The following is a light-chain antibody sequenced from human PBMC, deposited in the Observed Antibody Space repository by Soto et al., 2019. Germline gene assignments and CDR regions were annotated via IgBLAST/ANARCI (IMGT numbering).Light chain of an antibody. J-gene: IGKJ1*01. CDR3: QKYNSATRT. V-gene: IGKV1-27*01. CDR2: AAS. CDR1: QGINNY. Sequence: DIQMTQSPSSLSASVGDRVTVTCRASQGINNYLAWYQQKPGKVPKLLIYAASTLHSGVPSRFSGSGSGTAFTLTISSLQPEDVATYYCQKYNSATRTFGQGTKVEIK.